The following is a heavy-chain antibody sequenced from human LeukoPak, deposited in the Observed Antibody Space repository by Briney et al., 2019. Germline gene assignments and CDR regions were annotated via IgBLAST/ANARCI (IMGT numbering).Heavy chain of an antibody. D-gene: IGHD1-1*01. CDR1: GGSISTYY. CDR2: IYYSGST. J-gene: IGHJ6*02. Sequence: SETLSLTCTVSGGSISTYYWSWIRQPPGKGLEWIGYIYYSGSTNYNPSLKSRVTISVDTSKNQFSLNLSSVTAADTAVYYCARSLGTTRDYYSMDVWGQGTTVTVSS. V-gene: IGHV4-59*08. CDR3: ARSLGTTRDYYSMDV.